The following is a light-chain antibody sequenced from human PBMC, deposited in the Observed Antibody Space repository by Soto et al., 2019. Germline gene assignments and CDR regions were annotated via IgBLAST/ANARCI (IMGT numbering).Light chain of an antibody. CDR3: QVWDISSDQYL. CDR2: DDS. CDR1: NIGSKS. V-gene: IGLV3-21*02. Sequence: SYELTQPPSVSVAPGQTVRITCGGNNIGSKSVHWYQQRPGQAPVLVLYDDSNRPSGIPERFSGSNSGSTATLTISSVEAGDEADYFCQVWDISSDQYLFGTGTKVTVL. J-gene: IGLJ1*01.